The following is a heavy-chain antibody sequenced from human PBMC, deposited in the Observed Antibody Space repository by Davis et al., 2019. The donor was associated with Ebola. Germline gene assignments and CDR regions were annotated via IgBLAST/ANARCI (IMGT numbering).Heavy chain of an antibody. CDR2: ISWNSGSI. CDR1: GFTFDDYA. D-gene: IGHD2-15*01. CDR3: AKDAGVVVAEYYFDY. Sequence: GGSLRLPCAASGFTFDDYAMHWVRHAPGKGLEWVSGISWNSGSIGYADSVKGRFTISRDNAKNSLYLQMNSLRAEDTALYYCAKDAGVVVAEYYFDYWGQGTLVTVSS. J-gene: IGHJ4*02. V-gene: IGHV3-9*01.